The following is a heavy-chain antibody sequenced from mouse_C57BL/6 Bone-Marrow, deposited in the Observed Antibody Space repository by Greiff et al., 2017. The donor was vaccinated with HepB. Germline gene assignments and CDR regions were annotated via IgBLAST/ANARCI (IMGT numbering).Heavy chain of an antibody. CDR2: IHPSDSDT. Sequence: HFHLHHPFSELVKPGASVKVSCKASGYTFTSYWMHWVKQRPGQGLEWIGRIHPSDSDTNYNQKFKGKATLTVDKSSSTAYMQLSSLTSEDSAVYYCAISDYYGSSYWYFDVWGTGTTVTVSS. V-gene: IGHV1-74*04. D-gene: IGHD1-1*01. J-gene: IGHJ1*03. CDR1: GYTFTSYW. CDR3: AISDYYGSSYWYFDV.